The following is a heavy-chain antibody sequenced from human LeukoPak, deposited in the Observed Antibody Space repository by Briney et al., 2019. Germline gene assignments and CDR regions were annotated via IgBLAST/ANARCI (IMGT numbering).Heavy chain of an antibody. CDR2: ISSSSTSI. V-gene: IGHV3-48*01. D-gene: IGHD5-18*01. CDR1: GFTFRGYT. CDR3: ARVRWTAMKD. J-gene: IGHJ4*02. Sequence: RPGGSLRLSCAASGFTFRGYTMNWVRQAPGKGLECVSYISSSSTSIYYADSVKGRFTISRDNAKNSLWLQMNSLRAEDTAVYYCARVRWTAMKDWGPGTLVTVSS.